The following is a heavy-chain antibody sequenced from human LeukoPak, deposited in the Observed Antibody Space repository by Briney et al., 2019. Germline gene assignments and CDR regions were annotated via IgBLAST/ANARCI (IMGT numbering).Heavy chain of an antibody. V-gene: IGHV3-30*03. CDR3: ARDRQAAGIFDDY. D-gene: IGHD6-13*01. CDR1: GFTVSSNY. J-gene: IGHJ4*02. CDR2: ISYDGSNK. Sequence: PGGSLRLSCAASGFTVSSNYMSWVRQAPGKGLEWVAVISYDGSNKYYADSVKGRFTISRDNSKNTLYLQVNSLRAEDTAVYYCARDRQAAGIFDDYWGQGTLVTVSS.